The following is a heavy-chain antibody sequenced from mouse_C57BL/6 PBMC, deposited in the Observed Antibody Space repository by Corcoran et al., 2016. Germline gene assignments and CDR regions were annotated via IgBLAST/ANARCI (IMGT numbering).Heavy chain of an antibody. D-gene: IGHD1-1*01. CDR3: ARRGYGSWVFDY. J-gene: IGHJ2*01. CDR1: GYTFTDYY. CDR2: INPNNGGT. V-gene: IGHV1-26*01. Sequence: EVQLQQSGPELVKPGASVKISCKASGYTFTDYYMNWVKQSHGKSLEWIGDINPNNGGTSYNQKFKGKATLTVDKSSSTAYLELRSRTSEDSAVYYCARRGYGSWVFDYWGQGTTLTVSS.